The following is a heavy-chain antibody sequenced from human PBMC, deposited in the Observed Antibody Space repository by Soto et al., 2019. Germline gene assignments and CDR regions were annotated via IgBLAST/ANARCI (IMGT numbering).Heavy chain of an antibody. D-gene: IGHD6-6*01. Sequence: ASVKVSCKASGYTFTSYYMHWLLQAPGQGLEWMGIINPSGGSTSYAQKFQGRVTMTRDTSTSTVYMELSSLRSEDTAVYYCARDTEYSSSSDYYGMDVWGQGTTVTVSS. J-gene: IGHJ6*02. CDR1: GYTFTSYY. V-gene: IGHV1-46*01. CDR3: ARDTEYSSSSDYYGMDV. CDR2: INPSGGST.